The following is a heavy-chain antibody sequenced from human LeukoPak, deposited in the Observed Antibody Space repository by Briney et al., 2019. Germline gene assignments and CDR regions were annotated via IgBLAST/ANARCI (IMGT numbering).Heavy chain of an antibody. CDR1: GDTFSSYA. V-gene: IGHV1-69*04. Sequence: GASVKVSCKASGDTFSSYAISWVRQAPGQGLEWMGRIIPILGIANYAQKFQGRVTITADKPTRTAYMELSSLRSEDTAVYYCARGGSSWYSSWFDPWGQGTLVTVSS. J-gene: IGHJ5*02. D-gene: IGHD6-13*01. CDR3: ARGGSSWYSSWFDP. CDR2: IIPILGIA.